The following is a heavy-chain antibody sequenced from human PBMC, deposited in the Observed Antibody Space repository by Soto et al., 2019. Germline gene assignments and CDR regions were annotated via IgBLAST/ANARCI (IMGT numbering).Heavy chain of an antibody. D-gene: IGHD6-13*01. CDR2: ISGSGGSS. CDR1: GGSFSGYY. J-gene: IGHJ6*02. V-gene: IGHV3-23*01. Sequence: ETLSLTCAGYGGSFSGYYWSWIRQTPGKGLEWVSVISGSGGSSYYAASVKGRFTISRDNSKNTLFLQKNGLRAEDTAVYYCAKVTKRAAAGRYEYYKYGMDVWGQGTTVTVSS. CDR3: AKVTKRAAAGRYEYYKYGMDV.